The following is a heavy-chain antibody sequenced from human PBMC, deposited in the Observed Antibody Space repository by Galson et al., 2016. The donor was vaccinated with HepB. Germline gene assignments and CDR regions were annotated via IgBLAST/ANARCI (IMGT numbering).Heavy chain of an antibody. CDR1: GFRFSSYG. J-gene: IGHJ6*04. Sequence: SLRLSCAASGFRFSSYGMHWVRQAPGKGLEWVAVIWYDGSNKKYRDSVKGRFTISRDNSKNTLDLQMNSLRAEDTAAYYCGRVGNMDQGVVAYWNAMDVWGKGTTVTVSP. V-gene: IGHV3-33*01. CDR2: IWYDGSNK. D-gene: IGHD3-10*01. CDR3: GRVGNMDQGVVAYWNAMDV.